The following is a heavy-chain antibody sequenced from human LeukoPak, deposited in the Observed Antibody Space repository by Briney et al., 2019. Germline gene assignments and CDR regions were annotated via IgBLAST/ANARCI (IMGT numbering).Heavy chain of an antibody. CDR1: GFTVSSNY. Sequence: GSLRLSCAASGFTVSSNYMSWVRQPPGKGLEWIGEVYRSGSTNYNPSLKSRVTISVDKSNNQFSLKLSSVTAADTAVYYCARDLRDYEAFDIWGLGTMVTVSS. J-gene: IGHJ3*02. V-gene: IGHV4-4*02. D-gene: IGHD4-17*01. CDR3: ARDLRDYEAFDI. CDR2: VYRSGST.